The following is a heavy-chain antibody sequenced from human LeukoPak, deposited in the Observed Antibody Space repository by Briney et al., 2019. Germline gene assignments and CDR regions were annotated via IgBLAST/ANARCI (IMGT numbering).Heavy chain of an antibody. J-gene: IGHJ4*02. V-gene: IGHV3-23*01. Sequence: PGGSLRLSCAASGFTLSSYAMSWVSQAPGKGLEWVSAISGSGGSTYYADSVKGRFTISRDNSKNTLYLQMNSLRAEDTAVYYCAKVSGIAVAGYSFDYWGQGTLVTVSS. D-gene: IGHD6-19*01. CDR1: GFTLSSYA. CDR2: ISGSGGST. CDR3: AKVSGIAVAGYSFDY.